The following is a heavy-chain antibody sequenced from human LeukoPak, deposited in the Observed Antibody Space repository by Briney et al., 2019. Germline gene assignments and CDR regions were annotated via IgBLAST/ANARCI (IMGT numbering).Heavy chain of an antibody. CDR1: GFTFSSFG. D-gene: IGHD3-10*01. CDR3: AKAAGVISRFFGS. J-gene: IGHJ4*02. CDR2: IGVDGVTT. Sequence: GGSLRLSCAASGFTFSSFGMSWVRQAPGKGLEWVSVIGVDGVTTVCADSVKGRFTISRDNSKDTLYLQMNSLRAEDTAVYYCAKAAGVISRFFGSWGQGTLVTVSS. V-gene: IGHV3-23*01.